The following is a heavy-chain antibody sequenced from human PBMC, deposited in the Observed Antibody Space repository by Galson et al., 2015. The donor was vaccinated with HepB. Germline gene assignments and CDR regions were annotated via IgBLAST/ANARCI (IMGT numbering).Heavy chain of an antibody. V-gene: IGHV1-18*04. CDR2: SSAYNGNT. CDR3: AGEDSTSWYDY. J-gene: IGHJ4*02. D-gene: IGHD6-13*01. CDR1: GYTFTSHG. Sequence: SVKVPCKASGYTFTSHGISWVRQAPGQGLEWMGWSSAYNGNTDYAQKFQDRVTMTTDTSTSKAYMELSSLISDATAVDYCAGEDSTSWYDYWGQGTLVTVSS.